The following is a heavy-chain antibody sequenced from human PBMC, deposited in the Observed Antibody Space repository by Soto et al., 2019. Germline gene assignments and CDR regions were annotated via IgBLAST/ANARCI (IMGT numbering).Heavy chain of an antibody. Sequence: EVQLVESGGGLVQPGRSLRLSCAASGFTFDDYAMHWVRQGPGKGLEWVSGISWDSGRIGYADSVKGRFTISRDNSKNSLYLQMNSLRAEDTALYYCAKDMGYCDYGMDVWGQGTTVTVSS. CDR3: AKDMGYCDYGMDV. CDR1: GFTFDDYA. D-gene: IGHD1-26*01. J-gene: IGHJ6*02. V-gene: IGHV3-9*01. CDR2: ISWDSGRI.